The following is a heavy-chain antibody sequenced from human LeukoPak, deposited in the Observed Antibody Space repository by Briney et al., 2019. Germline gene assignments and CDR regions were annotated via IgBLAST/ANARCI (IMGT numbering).Heavy chain of an antibody. CDR3: AKDTGLRFLEWTGHMDV. D-gene: IGHD3-3*01. J-gene: IGHJ6*03. V-gene: IGHV3-9*01. CDR2: ISWNSGSI. CDR1: GFTFDDFA. Sequence: GGSLRPSCAASGFTFDDFAMHWVRQAPGKGLEWVSGISWNSGSIGYADSVKGRFTISRDNAENSLYLQMNSLRAEDTALYYCAKDTGLRFLEWTGHMDVWGKGTTVSVSS.